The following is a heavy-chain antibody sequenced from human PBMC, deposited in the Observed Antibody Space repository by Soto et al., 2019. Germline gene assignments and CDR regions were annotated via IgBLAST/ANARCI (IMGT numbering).Heavy chain of an antibody. CDR3: AKDVILWTNYYYYGMDV. V-gene: IGHV3-30*18. Sequence: QVQLAESGGGVVQPGRSLRLSCAASGFTFSNYGMHWVRQAPGKGLEWVAVISYDGSNKYYADSVKGRFTVSRDNSKNTLYLQMNSLRTEDTAVYYCAKDVILWTNYYYYGMDVWGQGTTVTVSS. CDR1: GFTFSNYG. D-gene: IGHD2-8*01. J-gene: IGHJ6*02. CDR2: ISYDGSNK.